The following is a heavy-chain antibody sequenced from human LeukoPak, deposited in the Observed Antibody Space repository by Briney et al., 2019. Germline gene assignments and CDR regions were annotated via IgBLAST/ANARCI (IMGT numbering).Heavy chain of an antibody. V-gene: IGHV3-7*01. D-gene: IGHD3-10*01. CDR3: ARERLTVETAGSIDY. J-gene: IGHJ4*02. CDR2: IKQDGSEK. CDR1: GFTFSTHW. Sequence: PGGSLRLSCAASGFTFSTHWMTWVRQSPGKGLKWVANIKQDGSEKYYVDSVKGRFTISRDNAKNSLYLQMNSLRGEDTAVYYCARERLTVETAGSIDYWGQGTLVTVSS.